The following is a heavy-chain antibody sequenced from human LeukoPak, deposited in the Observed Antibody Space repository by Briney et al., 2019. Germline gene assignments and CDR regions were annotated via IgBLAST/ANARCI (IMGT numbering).Heavy chain of an antibody. V-gene: IGHV3-23*01. CDR1: GFSFSSYA. D-gene: IGHD1-14*01. Sequence: PGGSLRLSCAASGFSFSSYAMSWVRQAPGKGPEWVSAISGIGDRLYYADSVKGRFTISRDNSKNTLSLQMDGLRAEDTALYYCAKESPYTSPRNYYFDHWGQGTLVTVSS. CDR3: AKESPYTSPRNYYFDH. CDR2: ISGIGDRL. J-gene: IGHJ4*02.